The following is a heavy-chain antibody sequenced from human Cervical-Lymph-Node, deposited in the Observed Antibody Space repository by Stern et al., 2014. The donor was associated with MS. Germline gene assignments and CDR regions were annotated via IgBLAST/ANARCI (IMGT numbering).Heavy chain of an antibody. J-gene: IGHJ5*02. V-gene: IGHV3-30*14. Sequence: QLQLQESGGGVVQPGRSLRLTCAASGFIFSNYAMHWVRQTPGKGLEWLTVISYDGTKKYYADSVKGRFTISRDNAERKVYLQLDSLTEDDAALYYCARVSVGAGTWFDLWGQGTLVTVSS. CDR2: ISYDGTKK. D-gene: IGHD1-26*01. CDR3: ARVSVGAGTWFDL. CDR1: GFIFSNYA.